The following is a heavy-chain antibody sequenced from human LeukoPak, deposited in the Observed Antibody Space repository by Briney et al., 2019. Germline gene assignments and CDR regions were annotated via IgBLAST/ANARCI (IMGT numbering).Heavy chain of an antibody. CDR3: ARQGMGFYI. CDR1: GGSISSYC. D-gene: IGHD1-26*01. Sequence: SETLSLTCTVSGGSISSYCWSWIQQPPGKGLEWIGYIYYSGSTNYNPSLKSRVTISVDTSKNQFSLKLSSVTAADTAVYYCARQGMGFYIWGQGTMVTVSS. CDR2: IYYSGST. V-gene: IGHV4-59*08. J-gene: IGHJ3*02.